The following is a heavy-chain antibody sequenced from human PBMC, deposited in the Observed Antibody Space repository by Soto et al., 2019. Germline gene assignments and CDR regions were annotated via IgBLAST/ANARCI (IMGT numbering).Heavy chain of an antibody. CDR3: AREGRAPRTTVTSFDF. J-gene: IGHJ4*02. D-gene: IGHD4-17*01. V-gene: IGHV1-8*01. Sequence: QVQLVQSGAEVKKPGASVKVSCMASGYTFTSYDINWVRQATGQGREWMGWMNPNSDNTGYAQKFQGRVTMTRNTSISTAYMELSSLRSEDTAVYYCAREGRAPRTTVTSFDFWGQGTLVTVSS. CDR2: MNPNSDNT. CDR1: GYTFTSYD.